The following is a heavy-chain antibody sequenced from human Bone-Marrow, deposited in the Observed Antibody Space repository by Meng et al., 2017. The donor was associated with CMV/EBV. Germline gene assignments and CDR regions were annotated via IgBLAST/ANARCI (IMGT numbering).Heavy chain of an antibody. CDR1: GFTFSSYS. J-gene: IGHJ3*02. CDR2: ISSSSSTI. CDR3: AKLSIAAAGTDAFDI. Sequence: GESLKISCAASGFTFSSYSMNWVRQAPGKGLEWVSYISSSSSTIYYADSVKGRFTISRDNAKNSLYLQMNSLRAEDTALYYCAKLSIAAAGTDAFDIWGQGTMVTVSS. D-gene: IGHD6-13*01. V-gene: IGHV3-48*04.